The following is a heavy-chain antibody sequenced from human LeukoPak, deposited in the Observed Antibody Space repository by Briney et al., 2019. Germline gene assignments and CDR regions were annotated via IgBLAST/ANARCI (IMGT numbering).Heavy chain of an antibody. V-gene: IGHV4-59*01. J-gene: IGHJ4*02. D-gene: IGHD6-19*01. CDR3: ARVGAGPLDY. CDR1: GGSISSYY. CDR2: IYYSGST. Sequence: SETLSLTCTVSGGSISSYYWSWIRQPPGKGLEWIGYIYYSGSTNYNPSLKSRVTISVDTSKNQFSLKLSPVTAADTAVYYCARVGAGPLDYWGQGTLVTVSS.